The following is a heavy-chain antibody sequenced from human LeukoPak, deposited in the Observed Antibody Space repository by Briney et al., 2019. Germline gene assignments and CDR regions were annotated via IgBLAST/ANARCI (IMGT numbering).Heavy chain of an antibody. D-gene: IGHD3-16*01. J-gene: IGHJ5*02. Sequence: QTGGSLRLSCAASGFTFSSYSMNWVRQAPGKGPEWVSAIGGRGGSTYYADSVGGRFTISRDNSKDILYLQMNSLKVEDTATYYCGKEGGAWGQGTKVTVSS. CDR2: IGGRGGST. CDR1: GFTFSSYS. CDR3: GKEGGA. V-gene: IGHV3-23*01.